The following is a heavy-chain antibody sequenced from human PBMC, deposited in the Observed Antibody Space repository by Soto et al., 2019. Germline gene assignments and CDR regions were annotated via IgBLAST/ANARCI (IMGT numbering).Heavy chain of an antibody. V-gene: IGHV3-74*03. Sequence: GGSLRLSCAASGFTFGDYWMHWVRQPPGKGPEWVSRMTGDGRTTQYADSVKGRFTASRDNAKSTLYLQMNSLRDEDTAAYYCATAEVDYWGPGTLVTVSS. J-gene: IGHJ4*02. CDR2: MTGDGRTT. CDR1: GFTFGDYW. CDR3: ATAEVDY.